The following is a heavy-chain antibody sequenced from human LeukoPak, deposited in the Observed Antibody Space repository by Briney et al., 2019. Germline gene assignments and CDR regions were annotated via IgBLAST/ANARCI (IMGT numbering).Heavy chain of an antibody. CDR2: ISGSGGST. Sequence: GGSLRLSCAASGFTFSSYAMSWVRQAPGKGLVWVSGISGSGGSTYYADSVKGRFTISRDNSKNTLYLQMNSLRAEDTAVYYCAKDLDYYGSTGLDYWGQGSLVTVSS. D-gene: IGHD3-10*01. J-gene: IGHJ4*02. V-gene: IGHV3-23*01. CDR3: AKDLDYYGSTGLDY. CDR1: GFTFSSYA.